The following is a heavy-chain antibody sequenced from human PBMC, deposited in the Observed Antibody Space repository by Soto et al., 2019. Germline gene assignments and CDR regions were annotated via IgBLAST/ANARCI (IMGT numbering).Heavy chain of an antibody. CDR1: GGSISSYY. J-gene: IGHJ4*02. CDR3: VRHVKGTFHPYYFDS. D-gene: IGHD3-10*01. Sequence: TLSLTCTVSGGSISSYYWSWIRQPPGKGLEWIGYIYYSGSTNYNPSLKSRVTISVDTSKNQFSLNLSSVTAADTALYYCVRHVKGTFHPYYFDSWGQGTLVTVSS. CDR2: IYYSGST. V-gene: IGHV4-59*08.